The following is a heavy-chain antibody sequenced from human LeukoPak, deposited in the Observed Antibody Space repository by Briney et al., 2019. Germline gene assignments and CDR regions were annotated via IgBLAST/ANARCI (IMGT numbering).Heavy chain of an antibody. CDR3: ARGSSSSYP. D-gene: IGHD6-13*01. V-gene: IGHV4-61*02. J-gene: IGHJ5*02. Sequence: SETLSLTCTVSGGSISSGSYYWSWIRQPAGKGLEWIGRIYTSGSTNYNPSLKSRVTISVDTSKNQFSLKLSSVTAADTAVYYCARGSSSSYPWGQGTLVTVSS. CDR1: GGSISSGSYY. CDR2: IYTSGST.